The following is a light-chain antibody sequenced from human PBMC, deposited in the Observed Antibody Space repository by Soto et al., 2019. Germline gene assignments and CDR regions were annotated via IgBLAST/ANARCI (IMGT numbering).Light chain of an antibody. CDR1: TSNIGSKT. Sequence: QAALTQSPSASGTPGQRVTMSCSGSTSNIGSKTVNWYRQLPGTAPKLLIYSNDQRPSGVPDRFSGSKSGTSASPAISGLQSEDEADYYCAAWDASLNGYVFGTGNKVTVL. CDR3: AAWDASLNGYV. CDR2: SND. V-gene: IGLV1-44*01. J-gene: IGLJ1*01.